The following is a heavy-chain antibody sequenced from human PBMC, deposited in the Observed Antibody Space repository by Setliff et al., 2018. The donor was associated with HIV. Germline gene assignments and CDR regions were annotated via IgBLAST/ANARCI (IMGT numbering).Heavy chain of an antibody. CDR1: GYSIGSGSF. Sequence: SETLSLTCAVSGYSIGSGSFWSWIRQPPGKGLEWIGTVYHTGSTIYNPSLQSRVIMSVDTSRNQFSLNVNSLTAADTAVYFCARWGDGYNSYDFWGQGTLVTVSS. D-gene: IGHD5-12*01. V-gene: IGHV4-38-2*01. CDR2: VYHTGST. CDR3: ARWGDGYNSYDF. J-gene: IGHJ4*02.